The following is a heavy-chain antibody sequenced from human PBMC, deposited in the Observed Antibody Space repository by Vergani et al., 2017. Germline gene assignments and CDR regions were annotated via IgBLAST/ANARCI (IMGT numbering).Heavy chain of an antibody. J-gene: IGHJ4*02. Sequence: QVQLVESGAEVKKPGASVKVSCKVSGYTLTELSMHWVRQAPGKGLEWMGRIIPISGIANYAQTCQGRVTITADNSTSTAYMGLSSLRSEDTAVFYCARDKTPQHYYDSSGYDYWGQGTLVTVSS. CDR1: GYTLTELS. CDR3: ARDKTPQHYYDSSGYDY. D-gene: IGHD3-22*01. CDR2: IIPISGIA. V-gene: IGHV1-69*09.